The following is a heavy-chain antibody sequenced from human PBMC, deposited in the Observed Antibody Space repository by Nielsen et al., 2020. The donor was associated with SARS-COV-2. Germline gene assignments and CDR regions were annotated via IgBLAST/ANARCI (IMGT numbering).Heavy chain of an antibody. V-gene: IGHV1-69*13. Sequence: SVKVSCKASGGTFSSYAISWVRQAPGQGLEWMGGIIPIFGTVNYAQKFQGRVTITADESTSTAYMELSSLRSEDTAVYYCARSPAGGSGYHHYYFDYWGQGTLVTVSS. CDR1: GGTFSSYA. D-gene: IGHD3-22*01. J-gene: IGHJ4*02. CDR2: IIPIFGTV. CDR3: ARSPAGGSGYHHYYFDY.